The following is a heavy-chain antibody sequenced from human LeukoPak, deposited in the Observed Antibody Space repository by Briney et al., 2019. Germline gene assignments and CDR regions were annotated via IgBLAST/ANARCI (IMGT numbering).Heavy chain of an antibody. CDR3: ARAPCSSTSCYLPPYYYYGMDV. CDR2: IYYSGST. Sequence: SQTLSLTCTVSGGSISSGGYYWSWIRQHPGKGLEWIGYIYYSGSTYYNPSLKSRVTISVDTSKNQFSLKLSSVTAADTAVYYCARAPCSSTSCYLPPYYYYGMDVWGQGTLVTVSS. D-gene: IGHD2-2*01. V-gene: IGHV4-31*03. CDR1: GGSISSGGYY. J-gene: IGHJ6*02.